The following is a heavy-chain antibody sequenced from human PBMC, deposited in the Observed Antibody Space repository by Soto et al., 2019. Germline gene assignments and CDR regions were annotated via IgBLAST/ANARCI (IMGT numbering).Heavy chain of an antibody. CDR2: VYPADSDA. Sequence: PGDSLKISCKGSGYSFTSYWIGCVRQIPGTGLEWLGIVYPADSDAIYSPSFQGHDTTSAVKSSSITYVQWSSLKASDTAMYYCATPASVNGSPDYCDSSGYTYWGQGSLVTVAS. V-gene: IGHV5-51*01. J-gene: IGHJ4*02. CDR1: GYSFTSYW. CDR3: ATPASVNGSPDYCDSSGYTY. D-gene: IGHD3-22*01.